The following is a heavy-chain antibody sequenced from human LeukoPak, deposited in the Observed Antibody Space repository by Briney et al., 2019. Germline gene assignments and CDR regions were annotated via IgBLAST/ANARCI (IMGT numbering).Heavy chain of an antibody. CDR2: ISYDGSIK. CDR1: GFTFSSYA. J-gene: IGHJ4*02. D-gene: IGHD2-2*01. V-gene: IGHV3-30-3*01. Sequence: PGGSLRLSCAASGFTFSSYAMHWVRQAPGEGLEWVAVISYDGSIKHYTDSVKGRSTISRDNSKNTLYLQMSSLRAEDTAVYYCASIFWGYCSSTSCYVDYWGQGTLVSVSS. CDR3: ASIFWGYCSSTSCYVDY.